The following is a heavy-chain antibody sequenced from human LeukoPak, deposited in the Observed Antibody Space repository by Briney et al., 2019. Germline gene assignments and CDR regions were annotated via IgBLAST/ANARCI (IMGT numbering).Heavy chain of an antibody. Sequence: ASVKVSCKASGYTFTSYDINWVRQATGQELEWMGWMNPNSGNTGYAQKFQGRVTITRNTSISTAYMELSSLRSEDTAVYYCARATYSSSWGGYYYYMDVWGKGTTVTVSS. CDR1: GYTFTSYD. CDR3: ARATYSSSWGGYYYYMDV. J-gene: IGHJ6*03. CDR2: MNPNSGNT. D-gene: IGHD6-6*01. V-gene: IGHV1-8*03.